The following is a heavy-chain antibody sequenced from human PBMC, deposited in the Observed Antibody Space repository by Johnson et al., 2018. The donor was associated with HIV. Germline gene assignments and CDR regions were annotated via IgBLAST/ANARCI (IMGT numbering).Heavy chain of an antibody. D-gene: IGHD6-6*01. CDR1: GFTFSSYA. Sequence: QVQLVESGGGVVQPGRSLRLSCAASGFTFSSYAMHWVRQAPGKGLEWVAVISYDGSNKYYADSVKGRFTISRDNAKNSLYLQMNSLRADDTALYYCARALVEYSSSGAFDIWGQGTMVTVSS. V-gene: IGHV3-30*04. CDR3: ARALVEYSSSGAFDI. J-gene: IGHJ3*02. CDR2: ISYDGSNK.